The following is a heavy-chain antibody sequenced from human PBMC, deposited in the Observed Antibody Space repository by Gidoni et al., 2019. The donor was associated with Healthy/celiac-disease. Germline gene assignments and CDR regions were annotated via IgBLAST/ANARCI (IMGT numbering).Heavy chain of an antibody. Sequence: QVQLVESGVGVVQPGRSLRLSCAASGFTFISYGIHWVRQAPGKGLEWVAVIWDDGSNKYYADAVKGRVTISRDNSKSTLYLQMNSLRAEDTAVYYCASVGRDGSGSSVDAYYYYGMDVWGQGTTVTVSS. CDR1: GFTFISYG. D-gene: IGHD3-10*01. CDR2: IWDDGSNK. J-gene: IGHJ6*02. CDR3: ASVGRDGSGSSVDAYYYYGMDV. V-gene: IGHV3-33*01.